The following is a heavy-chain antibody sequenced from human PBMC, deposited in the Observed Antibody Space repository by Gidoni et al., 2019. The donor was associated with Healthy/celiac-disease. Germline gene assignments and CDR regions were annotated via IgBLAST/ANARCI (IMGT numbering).Heavy chain of an antibody. V-gene: IGHV4-34*01. J-gene: IGHJ3*02. CDR1: GGSFSGYY. CDR3: ARGDTASGGAAFDI. D-gene: IGHD5-18*01. CDR2: INHSGST. Sequence: QVQLQQWGAGLLKPSETLSLTCAVYGGSFSGYYWSWIRQPPGKGLEWIGEINHSGSTNYNPSLKSRVTISVDTSKNQFSLKLSSVTAADTAVYYCARGDTASGGAAFDIWGQGTMVTVSS.